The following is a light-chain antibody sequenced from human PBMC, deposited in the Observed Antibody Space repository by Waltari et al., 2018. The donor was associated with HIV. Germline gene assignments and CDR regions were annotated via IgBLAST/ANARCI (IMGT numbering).Light chain of an antibody. V-gene: IGLV3-25*03. CDR2: KDS. CDR3: QSAESTGIGV. CDR1: VLPKQY. Sequence: SYELTQPPSVSVSPGQTARNTCSGDVLPKQYAYWYQQMPGQAPVLVIYKDSERPSGIPERFSASSSGTTVTLTISGVQAEDEADYYCQSAESTGIGVFGGGTKLTVL. J-gene: IGLJ3*02.